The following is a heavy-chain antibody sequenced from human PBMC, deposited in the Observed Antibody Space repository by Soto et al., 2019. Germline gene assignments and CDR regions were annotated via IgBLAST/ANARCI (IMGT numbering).Heavy chain of an antibody. CDR2: ISGSGGST. CDR1: GFTFSSYA. J-gene: IGHJ4*02. CDR3: SRRSSGWYFDY. Sequence: GSHRLSCAASGFTFSSYATSWVRQAPGKGLEWVSVISGSGGSTYYADSVKGRFTISRDKSKNTLYLQMNSLRAEDTAVYYCSRRSSGWYFDYWGQGTLVTVSS. V-gene: IGHV3-23*01. D-gene: IGHD6-19*01.